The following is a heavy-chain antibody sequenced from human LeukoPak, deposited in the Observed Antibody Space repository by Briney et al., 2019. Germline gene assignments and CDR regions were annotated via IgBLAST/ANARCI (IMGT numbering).Heavy chain of an antibody. V-gene: IGHV1-8*03. CDR2: MNPNSGNT. J-gene: IGHJ2*01. Sequence: ASVKVSCKASGYTFTSYDINWVRQATGQGLEWMGWMNPNSGNTGYAQKFQGRVTISRNTSITTSYMELSSLRPDDTAVYYCAIQTSVTTGSRYFDLWGRGTLVTVSS. D-gene: IGHD4-17*01. CDR1: GYTFTSYD. CDR3: AIQTSVTTGSRYFDL.